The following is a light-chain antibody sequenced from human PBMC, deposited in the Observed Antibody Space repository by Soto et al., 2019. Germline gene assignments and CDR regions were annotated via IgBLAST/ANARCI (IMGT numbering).Light chain of an antibody. J-gene: IGLJ1*01. Sequence: QSVLTQTPSASGTPGQRVTISCSGSSSNIGSNYVYWYQQLPGTAPKLLIHRNNQRPSGVPDRFSGSESGTSASLAISGLRSEDEADYYCAAWDDSLSGRYVFGTGTKVTVL. CDR1: SSNIGSNY. V-gene: IGLV1-47*01. CDR3: AAWDDSLSGRYV. CDR2: RNN.